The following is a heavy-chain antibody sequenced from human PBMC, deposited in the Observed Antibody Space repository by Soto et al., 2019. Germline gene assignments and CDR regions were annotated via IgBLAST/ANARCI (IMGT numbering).Heavy chain of an antibody. J-gene: IGHJ4*02. CDR3: ARGPRIAARLGYFDY. CDR1: GYTFTGYY. CDR2: INPNSGGT. Sequence: AASVKVSCKASGYTFTGYYMHWVRQAPGQGLEWMGWINPNSGGTNYAQKFQGRVTMTRDTSISTAYMELSRLRSDDTVVYYCARGPRIAARLGYFDYWGQGTLVTVSS. D-gene: IGHD6-6*01. V-gene: IGHV1-2*02.